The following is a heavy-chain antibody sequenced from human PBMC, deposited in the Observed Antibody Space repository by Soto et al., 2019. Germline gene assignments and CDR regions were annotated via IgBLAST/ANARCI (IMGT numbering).Heavy chain of an antibody. Sequence: SVKVSCKASGFTFSSSAIQWVRQARGQPLEWIGWIVVGSGKTDYTHNLQARVTITRDKSTSTAYMELSGLRSEDTAVYYCAANFDSGSSDFGGNPWWGQGTLVTVSS. D-gene: IGHD2-21*01. CDR3: AANFDSGSSDFGGNPW. J-gene: IGHJ4*02. CDR2: IVVGSGKT. V-gene: IGHV1-58*02. CDR1: GFTFSSSA.